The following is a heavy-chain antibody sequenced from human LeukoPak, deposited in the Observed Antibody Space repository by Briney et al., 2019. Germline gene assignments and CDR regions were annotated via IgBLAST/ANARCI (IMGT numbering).Heavy chain of an antibody. J-gene: IGHJ2*01. CDR3: ARAPTEGWYFDL. V-gene: IGHV6-1*01. D-gene: IGHD1-1*01. CDR1: GDSVSSNSAA. CDR2: TYYRSKWNN. Sequence: SQTLSLTCAISGDSVSSNSAAWNWIRQSSSRGLEWLGRTYYRSKWNNDCAVSVKSRISINPDTSKNQFSLQLNSVTPEDTAVYYCARAPTEGWYFDLWGRGTLVTVSS.